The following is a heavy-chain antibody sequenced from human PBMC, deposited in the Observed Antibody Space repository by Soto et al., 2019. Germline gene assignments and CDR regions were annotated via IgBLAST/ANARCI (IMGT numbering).Heavy chain of an antibody. CDR1: GYTFTGYG. D-gene: IGHD2-2*01. CDR2: IIPIFGTA. CDR3: ARGAGYCSSTSCPLVPYYYGMDV. J-gene: IGHJ6*02. Sequence: QVQLVQSEAEVKKPGASVKVSCKASGYTFTGYGISWVRQAPGQGLEWMGGIIPIFGTANYAQKFQGRVTITADESTSTAYMELSSLRSEDTAVYYCARGAGYCSSTSCPLVPYYYGMDVWGQGTTVTVSS. V-gene: IGHV1-69*13.